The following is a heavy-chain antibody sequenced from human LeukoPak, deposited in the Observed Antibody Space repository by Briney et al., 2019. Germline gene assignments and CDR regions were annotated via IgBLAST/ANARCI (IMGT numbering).Heavy chain of an antibody. D-gene: IGHD1-14*01. CDR1: RDTFTNYY. CDR3: AKDFGPLEVYIISHHGMDV. J-gene: IGHJ6*02. Sequence: ASVKVSCKASRDTFTNYYMHWVRQAPGQGLEWMAMISHSGGSTSYAQRFQGRVTMTRDTSTSTVYMELSSLRSEDTAVYYCAKDFGPLEVYIISHHGMDVWGQGTTVAVSS. CDR2: ISHSGGST. V-gene: IGHV1-46*01.